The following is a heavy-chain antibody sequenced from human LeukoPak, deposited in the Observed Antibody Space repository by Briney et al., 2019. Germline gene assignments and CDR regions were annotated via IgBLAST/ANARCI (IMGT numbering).Heavy chain of an antibody. CDR3: ARDRVVPAAIHAFDI. CDR2: IYYSGST. D-gene: IGHD2-2*01. V-gene: IGHV4-59*01. J-gene: IGHJ3*02. Sequence: SETLSLTCTVSGGSISSYYWSWIRQPPGKGLEWIGYIYYSGSTNYNPSLKSRVTISVDTSKNQFSLKLSSVTAADTAVYYCARDRVVPAAIHAFDIWGQGTMVTVSS. CDR1: GGSISSYY.